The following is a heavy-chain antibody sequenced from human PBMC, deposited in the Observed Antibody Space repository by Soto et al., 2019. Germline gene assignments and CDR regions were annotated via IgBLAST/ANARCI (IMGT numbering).Heavy chain of an antibody. V-gene: IGHV3-73*01. D-gene: IGHD4-17*01. Sequence: EVQLVESGGGLVQPGESLKLSCAVSGFTFSGSAMHWVRQASGKGLEWVGRIRSKANNYATAYAASVKGRFTISRDDSKNTAYLQMTRLKSEDTAVYYCTRGYGDYVRDYWGQGTLVTVSS. CDR1: GFTFSGSA. J-gene: IGHJ4*02. CDR3: TRGYGDYVRDY. CDR2: IRSKANNYAT.